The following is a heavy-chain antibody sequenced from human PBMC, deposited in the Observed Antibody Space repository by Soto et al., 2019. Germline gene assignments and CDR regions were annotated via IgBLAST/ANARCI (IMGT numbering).Heavy chain of an antibody. CDR1: GGTFSSYA. V-gene: IGHV1-69*13. CDR2: IIPIFGTA. D-gene: IGHD6-13*01. Sequence: GASVKVSCKASGGTFSSYAISWVRQAPGQGLEWMGGIIPIFGTANYAQKFQGRVTITADESTSTAYMELSSLRSEDTAVYYCARGPESIAXAGGQDFSYYYYYGMDVWGQGTTVTVSS. J-gene: IGHJ6*02. CDR3: ARGPESIAXAGGQDFSYYYYYGMDV.